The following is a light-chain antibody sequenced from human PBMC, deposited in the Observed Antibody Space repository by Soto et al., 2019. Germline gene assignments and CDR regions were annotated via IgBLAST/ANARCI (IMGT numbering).Light chain of an antibody. CDR2: DAS. Sequence: DIQMTQSPSTLSASVGDRVTITCRASQSISSWLAWYQQKPGKAPKLLIYDASCLESGVPSRFSGSGSGTEFTLTISSLQPDDFATYYCQQYNSYSLTFGRLTKIDSK. J-gene: IGKJ4*01. CDR3: QQYNSYSLT. V-gene: IGKV1-5*01. CDR1: QSISSW.